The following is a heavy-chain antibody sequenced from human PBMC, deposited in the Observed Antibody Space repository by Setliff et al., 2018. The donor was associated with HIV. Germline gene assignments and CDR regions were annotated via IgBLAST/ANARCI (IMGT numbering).Heavy chain of an antibody. CDR1: GDSINSGNYY. CDR3: ARHGLAPYM. V-gene: IGHV4-30-4*08. CDR2: IYYSGST. Sequence: SETLSLTCTVSGDSINSGNYYWSWSRQHPGKGLEWIGYIYYSGSTSYSPSLKSRVTISVDTSKNQFSLKLTSVTATDTAVYYCARHGLAPYMWGQGTLVTV. J-gene: IGHJ4*02. D-gene: IGHD1-20*01.